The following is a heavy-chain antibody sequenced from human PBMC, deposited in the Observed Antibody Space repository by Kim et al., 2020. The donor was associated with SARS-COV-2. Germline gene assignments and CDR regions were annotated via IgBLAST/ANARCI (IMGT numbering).Heavy chain of an antibody. V-gene: IGHV4-59*09. D-gene: IGHD1-26*01. Sequence: NPSLRSGVTISVDTSKNQFSLKLSSVTAADTAVYYCARGLGALTLVWFDPWGQGTLVTVSS. J-gene: IGHJ5*02. CDR3: ARGLGALTLVWFDP.